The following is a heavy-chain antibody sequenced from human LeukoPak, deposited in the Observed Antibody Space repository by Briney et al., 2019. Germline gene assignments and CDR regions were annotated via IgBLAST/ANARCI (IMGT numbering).Heavy chain of an antibody. D-gene: IGHD1-26*01. CDR2: IYTSGST. Sequence: GSLRLSCAASGFTFSSYSMNWVRQAPGKGLEWIGRIYTSGSTNYNPSLKSRVTMSVDTSKNQFSLKLSSVTAADTAVYYCARDVAGARAVWGQGTTVTVSS. CDR3: ARDVAGARAV. V-gene: IGHV4-4*07. J-gene: IGHJ6*02. CDR1: GFTFSSYS.